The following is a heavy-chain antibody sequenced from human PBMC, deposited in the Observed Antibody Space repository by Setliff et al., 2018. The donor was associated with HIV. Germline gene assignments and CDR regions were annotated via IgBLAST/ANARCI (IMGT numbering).Heavy chain of an antibody. CDR2: ISASGTT. J-gene: IGHJ4*02. CDR3: ARESPDGLDY. CDR1: GGSISSGGYY. Sequence: SETLSLTCTVSGGSISSGGYYWSWIRQPAGKGLEWIGRISASGTTNYNPSLKSRVTISEDTSKNQFSLKVNSVTAADTAMYFCARESPDGLDYWGQGTLVTVSS. D-gene: IGHD2-8*01. V-gene: IGHV4-61*02.